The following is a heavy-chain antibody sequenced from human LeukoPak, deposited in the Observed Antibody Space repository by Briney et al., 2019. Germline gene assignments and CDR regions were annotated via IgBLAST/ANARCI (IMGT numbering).Heavy chain of an antibody. CDR3: ARDRLSSSDRGGGYAFDI. CDR1: VYTFTSYG. D-gene: IGHD6-19*01. J-gene: IGHJ3*02. Sequence: ASVKVSCKASVYTFTSYGISWVRQAPGQGREGMGWISGYNGKTNYAQMLQGRVTMTTDPSTTTAYMELRSLRSDETAVYYCARDRLSSSDRGGGYAFDIWGQGTMVAVSS. V-gene: IGHV1-18*01. CDR2: ISGYNGKT.